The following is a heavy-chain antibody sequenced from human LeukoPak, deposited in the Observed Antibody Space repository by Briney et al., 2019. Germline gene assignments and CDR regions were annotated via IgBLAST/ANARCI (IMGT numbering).Heavy chain of an antibody. CDR3: AKVARSNYYDILTGYPPHYYYYGMDV. J-gene: IGHJ6*02. D-gene: IGHD3-9*01. CDR1: GFTFSSYG. Sequence: GGSLRLSCAASGFTFSSYGVHWVRQAPGKGLEWVAVISYDGSNKYYADSVKGRFTISRDNSKNTLYLQMNSLRAEDTAVYYCAKVARSNYYDILTGYPPHYYYYGMDVWGQGTTVTVSS. V-gene: IGHV3-30*18. CDR2: ISYDGSNK.